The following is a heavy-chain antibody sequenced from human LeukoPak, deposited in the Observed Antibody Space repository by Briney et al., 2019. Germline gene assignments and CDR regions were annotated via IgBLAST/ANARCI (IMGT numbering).Heavy chain of an antibody. CDR1: GGSIGSGSYY. Sequence: KPSETLSLTCTVSGGSIGSGSYYWGWLRQPPGKGLQWIGIIYYSGNTYFNPSLKSRVTISIDTSKNRFSLNLSSVTAADTAVYFCARHPSGFLSYALDVWGQGAMVTVSS. CDR2: IYYSGNT. J-gene: IGHJ3*01. V-gene: IGHV4-39*01. D-gene: IGHD3-22*01. CDR3: ARHPSGFLSYALDV.